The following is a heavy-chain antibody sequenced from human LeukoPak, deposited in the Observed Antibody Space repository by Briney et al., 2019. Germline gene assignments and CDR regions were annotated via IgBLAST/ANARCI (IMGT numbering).Heavy chain of an antibody. CDR3: ARSPSSTRVGVPAAPYYYGMDV. D-gene: IGHD2-2*01. CDR2: IIPIFGTA. J-gene: IGHJ6*04. CDR1: GGTFSSYA. V-gene: IGHV1-69*13. Sequence: SVKVSCKASGGTFSSYAISWVRQAPGQGLEWMGGIIPIFGTANYAQKFQGRVTITADESTSTAYMELSSLRSEDTAVYYCARSPSSTRVGVPAAPYYYGMDVWGKGTTVTVSS.